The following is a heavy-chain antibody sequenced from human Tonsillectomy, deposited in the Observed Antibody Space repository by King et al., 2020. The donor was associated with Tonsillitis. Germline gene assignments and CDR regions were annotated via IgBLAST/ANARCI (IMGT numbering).Heavy chain of an antibody. J-gene: IGHJ4*02. Sequence: VQLQQWGAGLLKPSETLSLTCAVYGAPFGSYSWTWIRQPPGKGLEWIGEINHRGTTTYNPSLKSRVTISVDTSKNQFSLNLRSVTAADTAVYYCARMAAAMRGQQLVRLRFDSWGQGTLVTVSS. D-gene: IGHD2-2*01. V-gene: IGHV4-34*01. CDR1: GAPFGSYS. CDR2: INHRGTT. CDR3: ARMAAAMRGQQLVRLRFDS.